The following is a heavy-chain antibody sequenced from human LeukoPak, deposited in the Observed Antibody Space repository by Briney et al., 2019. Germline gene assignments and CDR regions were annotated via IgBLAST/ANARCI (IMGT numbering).Heavy chain of an antibody. CDR2: IYSGGST. CDR1: GFTVSSNY. V-gene: IGHV3-53*05. J-gene: IGHJ3*01. D-gene: IGHD4-23*01. CDR3: AKRRLEDSGTYGGGFDF. Sequence: GGSLRLSCAASGFTVSSNYMSWVRQAPGKGLEWVSVIYSGGSTYYADSVKGRFTISRDNSKNTLHLQMNTLTTEDTAVYYCAKRRLEDSGTYGGGFDFWGQGTMVTVSS.